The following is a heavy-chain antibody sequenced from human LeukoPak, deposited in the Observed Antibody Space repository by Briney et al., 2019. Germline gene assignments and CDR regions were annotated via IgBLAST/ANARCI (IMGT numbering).Heavy chain of an antibody. V-gene: IGHV3-11*01. CDR2: ISSSGSTI. J-gene: IGHJ6*02. CDR1: GFTFSDYY. Sequence: PGGSLRLSCAVSGFTFSDYYMSWIRQAPGKGLEWVSYISSSGSTIYYADSVKGRFTISRDNAKNSLYLQMNSLRAEDTAVYYCARAHSAAGTGYYYGMDVWGQGTTVTVSS. CDR3: ARAHSAAGTGYYYGMDV. D-gene: IGHD6-13*01.